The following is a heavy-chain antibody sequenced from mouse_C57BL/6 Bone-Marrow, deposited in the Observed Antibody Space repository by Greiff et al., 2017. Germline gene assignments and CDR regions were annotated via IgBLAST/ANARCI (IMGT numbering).Heavy chain of an antibody. CDR3: ARGDYYGSRAMDY. D-gene: IGHD1-1*01. CDR1: GFTFSDFY. J-gene: IGHJ4*01. CDR2: SRNKANDYTT. V-gene: IGHV7-1*01. Sequence: DVMLVESGGGLVQSGRSLRLSCATSGFTFSDFYMEWVRQAPGKGLEWIAASRNKANDYTTEYSASVKGRFIVSRDNSQSILYLQMNALRAEDTAIYYCARGDYYGSRAMDYWGQGTSVTVSS.